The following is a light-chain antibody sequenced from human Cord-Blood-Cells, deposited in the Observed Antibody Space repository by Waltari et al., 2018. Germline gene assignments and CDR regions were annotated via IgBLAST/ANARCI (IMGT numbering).Light chain of an antibody. V-gene: IGLV2-14*01. CDR1: SMVVGCYIS. Sequence: QPALTQTTSASGSPGQSITLSCTGPSMVVGCYISASWDQQHPGKAPKLMIYDVSNRPSGVSNRFSGSKSGNTASLTISGLQAEDEADYYCSSYTSSSTLVFGTGTKVTVL. CDR2: DVS. CDR3: SSYTSSSTLV. J-gene: IGLJ1*01.